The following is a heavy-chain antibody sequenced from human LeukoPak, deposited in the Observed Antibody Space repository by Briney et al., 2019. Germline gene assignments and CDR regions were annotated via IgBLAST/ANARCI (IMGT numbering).Heavy chain of an antibody. J-gene: IGHJ6*02. Sequence: TSETLSLTCTVSGGSISRGSYYWSWIRQPAGKGLEWIGRIYTSGSTNYNPSLRSRVTISVDTSKNQFSLKLSSVTAADTAVYYCARTSSGVSDGMDVWGQGTTVTVSS. D-gene: IGHD3-22*01. CDR3: ARTSSGVSDGMDV. V-gene: IGHV4-61*02. CDR1: GGSISRGSYY. CDR2: IYTSGST.